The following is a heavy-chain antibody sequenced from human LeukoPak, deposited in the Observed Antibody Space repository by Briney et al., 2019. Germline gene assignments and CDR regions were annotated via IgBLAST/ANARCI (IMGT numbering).Heavy chain of an antibody. CDR3: ASRIAVYSSRWDFNDY. D-gene: IGHD6-13*01. V-gene: IGHV3-33*01. J-gene: IGHJ4*02. Sequence: GGSLRLSCGASGFTFNSYGMHWVRHPPGKGLEGVAVIWYHGSNKYYADSVKGRYTIHRDNSKNTLYLQMKTLISRHTPVLYCASRIAVYSSRWDFNDYWGQGTLVTVSS. CDR2: IWYHGSNK. CDR1: GFTFNSYG.